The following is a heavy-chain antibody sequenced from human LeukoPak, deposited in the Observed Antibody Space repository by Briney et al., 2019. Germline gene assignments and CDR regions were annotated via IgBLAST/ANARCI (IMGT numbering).Heavy chain of an antibody. J-gene: IGHJ2*01. Sequence: SETLSLTCTVSGGSISSSSYYWGWIRQPPGKRLEWIGSIYYSGSTYYNPSLKSRVTISVDTSKNQFSLKLSSVTAADTAVYYCAREKGYTSYWYFDLWGRGTLVTVSS. D-gene: IGHD5-24*01. CDR1: GGSISSSSYY. CDR3: AREKGYTSYWYFDL. CDR2: IYYSGST. V-gene: IGHV4-39*07.